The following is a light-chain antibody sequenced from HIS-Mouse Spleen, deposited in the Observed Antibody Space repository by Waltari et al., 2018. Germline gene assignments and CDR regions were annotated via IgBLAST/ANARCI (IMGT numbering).Light chain of an antibody. CDR2: RNN. V-gene: IGLV1-47*01. J-gene: IGLJ3*02. CDR1: SSNIGSNY. CDR3: AAWDDSLSGPV. Sequence: QSVLTQPPSASGTPGQRVTISCSGSSSNIGSNYVYWYQQLPGTAPKLLIYRNNRRPSGVPARFSGSESVTSASLAISGLRSEDEADYYCAAWDDSLSGPVFGGGTKLTVL.